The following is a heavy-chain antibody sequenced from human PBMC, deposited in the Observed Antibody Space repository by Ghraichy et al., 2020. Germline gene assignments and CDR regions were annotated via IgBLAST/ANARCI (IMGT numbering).Heavy chain of an antibody. CDR3: ALDKGGYDSFGIAYHYGLGV. Sequence: SQTLSLTCTVSGGSISNYYWTWIRQPPGKGLEWIGDIYYSGSTNYNPSLKSRVTISIDTSKKQFSLKLSSVTAEDTAVYYCALDKGGYDSFGIAYHYGLGVWGQGTTVTVSS. V-gene: IGHV4-59*03. J-gene: IGHJ6*02. CDR1: GGSISNYY. D-gene: IGHD3-22*01. CDR2: IYYSGST.